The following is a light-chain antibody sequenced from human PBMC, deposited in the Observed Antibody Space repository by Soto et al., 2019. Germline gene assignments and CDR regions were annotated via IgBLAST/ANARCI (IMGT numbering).Light chain of an antibody. CDR1: QSVSSSY. J-gene: IGKJ2*01. Sequence: ESVLTQSPGTLSLSPGERATLSCRASQSVSSSYLAWYQQKPGQAPRLLIYGASSRATGIPDRFSGSGPGTDFTLTISRLEPEDFAVYFCQQYGNSPPNTFGQGTKVDIK. CDR2: GAS. CDR3: QQYGNSPPNT. V-gene: IGKV3-20*01.